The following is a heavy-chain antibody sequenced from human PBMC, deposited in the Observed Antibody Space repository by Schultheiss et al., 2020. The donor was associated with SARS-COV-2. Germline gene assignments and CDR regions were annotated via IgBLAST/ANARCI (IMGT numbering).Heavy chain of an antibody. D-gene: IGHD5-18*01. V-gene: IGHV3-21*01. CDR1: GFTFSSYS. Sequence: GESLKISCAASGFTFSSYSMNWVRQAPGKGLEWVSSISSSSSYIYYADSVKGRFTISRDNSKNTLYLQMNSLRAEDTAVYYCAREHSGYSYGYGFDYWGQGTLVTVSS. CDR2: ISSSSSYI. J-gene: IGHJ4*02. CDR3: AREHSGYSYGYGFDY.